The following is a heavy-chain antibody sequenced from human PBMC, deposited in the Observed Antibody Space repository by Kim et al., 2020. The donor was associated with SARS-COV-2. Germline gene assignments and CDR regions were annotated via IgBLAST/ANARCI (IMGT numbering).Heavy chain of an antibody. J-gene: IGHJ5*02. CDR3: TRANIAVAPQGATRWFDP. Sequence: GVLRLSCTASGFTFGDYAMSWFRQAPGKGLEWVGFIRSKAYGGTTEYAASVKGRFTISRDDSKSIAYLQMNSLKTEDTAVYYCTRANIAVAPQGATRWFDPWGQGTLVTVSS. CDR2: IRSKAYGGTT. V-gene: IGHV3-49*03. CDR1: GFTFGDYA. D-gene: IGHD6-19*01.